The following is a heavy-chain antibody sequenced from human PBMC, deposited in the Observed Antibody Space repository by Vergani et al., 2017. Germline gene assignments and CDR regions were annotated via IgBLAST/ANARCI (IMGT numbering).Heavy chain of an antibody. CDR1: GFTFSSYW. CDR2: IKQDGSEK. D-gene: IGHD3-3*01. J-gene: IGHJ4*02. V-gene: IGHV3-7*01. CDR3: ARSVFGVVIPFDY. Sequence: EVQLVESGGGLVQPGGSLRLSCAASGFTFSSYWMSWVRQAPGKGLEWVANIKQDGSEKYYVDSVKGRFTISRDNAKNSLYLQMNSLRAEDTAVYYCARSVFGVVIPFDYWGQGTLLTVSS.